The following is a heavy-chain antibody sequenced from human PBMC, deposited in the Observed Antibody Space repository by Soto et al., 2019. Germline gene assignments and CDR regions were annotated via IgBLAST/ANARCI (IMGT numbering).Heavy chain of an antibody. J-gene: IGHJ6*02. CDR3: AHSSTDLNHAMDV. V-gene: IGHV2-5*02. D-gene: IGHD3-3*01. Sequence: ITLKDSGPTLVKPTQTLYLPSASSGCSLTNIGLSVGWFGQPQGKALEWLAFIYWDDDKRYSPSCKSRLTITRDTSNNQVVRTMTNMDPVDTATYYCAHSSTDLNHAMDVWGQGTTVSVSS. CDR1: GCSLTNIGLS. CDR2: IYWDDDK.